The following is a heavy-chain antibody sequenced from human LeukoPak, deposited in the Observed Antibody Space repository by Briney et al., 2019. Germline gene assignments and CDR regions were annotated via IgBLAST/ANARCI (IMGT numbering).Heavy chain of an antibody. D-gene: IGHD1-26*01. CDR2: INPNSGGT. CDR1: GYTFTGYY. Sequence: GASVKVSCKASGYTFTGYYMHWVRQAPGQGLEWMGWINPNSGGTNYAQKFQGRVTMTRDTSISTAYMELSRLRSDDTAVYYCARDEVAGAQWFDPCGQGTLVTVSS. V-gene: IGHV1-2*02. J-gene: IGHJ5*02. CDR3: ARDEVAGAQWFDP.